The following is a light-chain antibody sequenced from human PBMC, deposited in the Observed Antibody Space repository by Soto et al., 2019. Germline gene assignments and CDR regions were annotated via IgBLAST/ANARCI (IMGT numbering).Light chain of an antibody. J-gene: IGKJ1*01. CDR3: QKRSNWPRT. CDR2: DVS. Sequence: IVLIQSQATLSVSPGEIATLSCMASQNISNYLIWYQQKPGQAPRLPIYDVSNRATDIPARFSGSGSGTDFTLTISSLEPEDLAVYYCQKRSNWPRTCGQGTKVDIK. V-gene: IGKV3-11*01. CDR1: QNISNY.